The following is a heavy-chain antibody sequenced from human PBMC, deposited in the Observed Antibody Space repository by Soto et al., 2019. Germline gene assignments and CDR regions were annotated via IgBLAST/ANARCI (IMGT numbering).Heavy chain of an antibody. CDR1: GGSFSGYY. CDR2: INHSGST. CDR3: ARFHYSSSLPFDY. J-gene: IGHJ4*02. Sequence: TLSLTCAVYGGSFSGYYWSWIRQPPGKGLEWIGEINHSGSTNYNPSLKSRVTISVDTSKNQFSLKLSSVTAADTAVYYCARFHYSSSLPFDYWGQGTLVTVS. D-gene: IGHD6-6*01. V-gene: IGHV4-34*01.